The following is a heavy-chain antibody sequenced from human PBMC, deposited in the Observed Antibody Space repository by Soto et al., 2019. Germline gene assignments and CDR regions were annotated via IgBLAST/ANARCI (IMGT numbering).Heavy chain of an antibody. D-gene: IGHD3-16*01. Sequence: EVQLLESGGGLVQPGESLRLSCAASGFTFGTYAMNWLRQAPGRGLECVSFISGSGRTTYYADSVKGRFTVSRDNSKNTMYLQMNSLRAEDTALYYCAKFRGPSYSYYYMDVWGKGTTVTVSS. CDR2: ISGSGRTT. CDR1: GFTFGTYA. V-gene: IGHV3-23*01. CDR3: AKFRGPSYSYYYMDV. J-gene: IGHJ6*03.